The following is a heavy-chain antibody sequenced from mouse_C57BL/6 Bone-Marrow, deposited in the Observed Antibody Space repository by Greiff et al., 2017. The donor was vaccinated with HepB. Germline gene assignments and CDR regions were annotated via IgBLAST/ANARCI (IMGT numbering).Heavy chain of an antibody. CDR1: GFSINSDCY. CDR3: ARDRGDYYAMDY. Sequence: EVQLQQSGPSLVRPSQTLSLTCTVTGFSINSDCYWIWIRQFPGNKLEYIGYTFYSGITYYNPSLESRTYITRDTSKNQFSLKLSSVTTEDTATYYCARDRGDYYAMDYWGQGTSVTVSS. CDR2: TFYSGIT. V-gene: IGHV3-3*01. J-gene: IGHJ4*01. D-gene: IGHD3-3*01.